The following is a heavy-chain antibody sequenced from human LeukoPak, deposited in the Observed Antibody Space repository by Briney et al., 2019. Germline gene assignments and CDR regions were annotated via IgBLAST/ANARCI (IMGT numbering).Heavy chain of an antibody. J-gene: IGHJ4*02. Sequence: ASVKVSCKASGYTFISYAFSWVRQAPGQGLEWMGWISAYNGNTNYAQKLQGRVTMTTDTSTSTAYMELRSLRSDDTAVYYCARDLRSSSVYYFDYWGQGTLVTVSS. D-gene: IGHD6-6*01. V-gene: IGHV1-18*01. CDR1: GYTFISYA. CDR3: ARDLRSSSVYYFDY. CDR2: ISAYNGNT.